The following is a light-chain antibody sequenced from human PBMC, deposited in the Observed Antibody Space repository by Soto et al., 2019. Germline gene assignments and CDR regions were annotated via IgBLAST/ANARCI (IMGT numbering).Light chain of an antibody. CDR3: QQLSHYPYT. V-gene: IGKV1-9*01. Sequence: DIRLTQSPSFLSASVEDRVTISCRASYDISSSLAWYQQEPGKPPKLLIYDSSTLQTGVPSRFTGSGSGRKFTLTISGLQFGDCATSFCQQLSHYPYTFGQGTKLEI. J-gene: IGKJ2*01. CDR2: DSS. CDR1: YDISSS.